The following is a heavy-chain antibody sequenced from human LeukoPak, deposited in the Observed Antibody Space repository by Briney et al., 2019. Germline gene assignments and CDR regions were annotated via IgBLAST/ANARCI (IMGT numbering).Heavy chain of an antibody. CDR1: GGSISTTYYY. CDR2: IYYSGTT. CDR3: ARGYGAAATRYYFDY. J-gene: IGHJ4*02. Sequence: SETLSLTCTVSGGSISTTYYYWGWIRQPPGKGLEWIGSIYYSGTTDYNPSLKSRVTMSVDTSKNQFSLKLTSVTAADTAVYYCARGYGAAATRYYFDYWGQGTLVTVSS. V-gene: IGHV4-39*07. D-gene: IGHD6-13*01.